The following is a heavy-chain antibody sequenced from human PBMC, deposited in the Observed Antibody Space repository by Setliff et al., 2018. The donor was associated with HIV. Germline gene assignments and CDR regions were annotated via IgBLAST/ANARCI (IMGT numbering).Heavy chain of an antibody. V-gene: IGHV5-51*01. CDR1: GYSFSTYW. CDR3: ARHTRQLEFLEWLSPHYYHYYYMDV. CDR2: IYPGDYDT. D-gene: IGHD3-3*01. J-gene: IGHJ6*03. Sequence: GESLKISCKGSGYSFSTYWNGWVRQMPGKGLEWMGIIYPGDYDTTYSLSFQGQVTISADKSISTAYLQWSSLKATDTAMYYCARHTRQLEFLEWLSPHYYHYYYMDVWGQGTTVTVSS.